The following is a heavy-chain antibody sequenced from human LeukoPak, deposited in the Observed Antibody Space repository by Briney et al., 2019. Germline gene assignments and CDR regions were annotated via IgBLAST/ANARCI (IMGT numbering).Heavy chain of an antibody. V-gene: IGHV1-46*01. CDR2: INPSGGST. CDR1: GYTFTSYY. CDR3: AKSSGYLDY. J-gene: IGHJ4*02. D-gene: IGHD3-22*01. Sequence: ASVKVSCKASGYTFTSYYMHWVRQAPGQGLEWMGIINPSGGSTSYAQKLQGRVTMTTDTSTSTAYMELRSLRSDDTAVYYCAKSSGYLDYWGQGTLVTVSS.